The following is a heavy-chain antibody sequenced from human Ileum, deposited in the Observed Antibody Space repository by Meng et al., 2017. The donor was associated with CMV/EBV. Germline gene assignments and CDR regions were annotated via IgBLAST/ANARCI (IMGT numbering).Heavy chain of an antibody. CDR1: GFTFSSYA. J-gene: IGHJ4*02. CDR3: ASGILIVPVATGFDY. V-gene: IGHV3-30*04. D-gene: IGHD2-2*01. CDR2: ILYDGSNK. Sequence: GESLKISCAASGFTFSSYAMHWVRQAPGKGLEWVAVILYDGSNKYYADSVKGRFTISRDNSKNTLYLQMNSLRAEDTAVYYCASGILIVPVATGFDYWGQGTLVTVSS.